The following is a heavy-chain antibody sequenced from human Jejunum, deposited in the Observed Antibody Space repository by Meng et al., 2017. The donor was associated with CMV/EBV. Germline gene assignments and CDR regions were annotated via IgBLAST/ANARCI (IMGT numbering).Heavy chain of an antibody. CDR3: ARDDGRPGIVEVATPNVPFDY. J-gene: IGHJ4*02. Sequence: SYAMHGVRQAPGKGLEWVAVKSNDGNNEYYAESVKGRFTIYRDNSKNTVYLQMKSLRADDTAVYYCARDDGRPGIVEVATPNVPFDYWGQGSLVTVSS. CDR1: SYA. CDR2: KSNDGNNE. V-gene: IGHV3-30*04. D-gene: IGHD2-15*01.